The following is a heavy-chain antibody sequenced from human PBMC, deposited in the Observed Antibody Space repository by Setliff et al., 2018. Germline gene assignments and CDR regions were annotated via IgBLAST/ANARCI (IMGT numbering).Heavy chain of an antibody. J-gene: IGHJ6*03. V-gene: IGHV3-74*01. CDR2: ISPDGSVI. Sequence: PGGSLRLSCAASGFNFNSYWMNWVRQVPGKGLVWVSRISPDGSVIDYADSVKGRFTISRDNSKNSLYLHMNSLRAEDTAVYYCTRARDIAPTYYYMDVWGKGTTVTVS. CDR1: GFNFNSYW. CDR3: TRARDIAPTYYYMDV. D-gene: IGHD5-12*01.